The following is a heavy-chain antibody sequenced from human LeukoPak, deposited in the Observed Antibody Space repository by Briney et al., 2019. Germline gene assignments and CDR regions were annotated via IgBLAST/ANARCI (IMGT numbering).Heavy chain of an antibody. CDR1: GFTFSNYG. J-gene: IGHJ6*03. V-gene: IGHV3-33*02. Sequence: GGSLRLSCAASGFTFSNYGMHWVRQAPGKGLEWLAIMWYDGSIKYYADSAKGRFTISRDNSKNTVFLQMNSLRAEDTAVYYCSRGRKGYNYYYYYYTDVWGKGTTVTVSS. CDR2: MWYDGSIK. CDR3: SRGRKGYNYYYYYYTDV. D-gene: IGHD5-24*01.